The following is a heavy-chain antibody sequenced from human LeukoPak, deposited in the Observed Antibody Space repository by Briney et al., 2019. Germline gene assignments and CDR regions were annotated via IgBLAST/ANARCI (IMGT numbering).Heavy chain of an antibody. D-gene: IGHD6-19*01. CDR1: GFTFSSYA. CDR2: ISGSGDTT. CDR3: AKSANIAVAATVTG. J-gene: IGHJ4*02. V-gene: IGHV3-23*01. Sequence: GGSLRLSCVASGFTFSSYAMSWVRQAPGEGLEWVSGISGSGDTTYYADSVKGRFTISRDNSKNTLFLQMTSLRAEDTAVYYCAKSANIAVAATVTGWGQGTLVTVSS.